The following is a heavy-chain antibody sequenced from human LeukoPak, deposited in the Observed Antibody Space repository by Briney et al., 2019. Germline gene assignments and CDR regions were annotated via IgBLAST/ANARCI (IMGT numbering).Heavy chain of an antibody. D-gene: IGHD3/OR15-3a*01. J-gene: IGHJ4*02. CDR1: GFTFSSYA. Sequence: GGSLRLSCAASGFTFSSYAMHWVRQAPGKGLEYVSAISSSGGSTYYANSVKGRFTISRDNSKNTLYLQMGSLRAEDTAVYYCARDSGFSGTQRGEYWGQGTLVTVSS. CDR2: ISSSGGST. V-gene: IGHV3-64*01. CDR3: ARDSGFSGTQRGEY.